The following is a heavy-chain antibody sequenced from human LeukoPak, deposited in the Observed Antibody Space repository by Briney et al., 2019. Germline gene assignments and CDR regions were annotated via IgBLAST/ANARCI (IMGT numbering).Heavy chain of an antibody. CDR2: IYTSGST. Sequence: SETLSLTCTVSGNSFGDYYWSWIRQPAGKGLEWIGRIYTSGSTTYNPSLKSRLTMSVDTSKNHFSLRLNSVTAADTAVYYCARCPTSLYNSGSYFDFWGQGTLVSVSS. CDR3: ARCPTSLYNSGSYFDF. CDR1: GNSFGDYY. D-gene: IGHD5-18*01. V-gene: IGHV4-4*07. J-gene: IGHJ4*02.